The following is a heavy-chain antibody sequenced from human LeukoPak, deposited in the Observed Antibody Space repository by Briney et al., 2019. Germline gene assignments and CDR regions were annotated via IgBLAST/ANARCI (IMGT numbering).Heavy chain of an antibody. CDR2: ISGSGGST. D-gene: IGHD4-17*01. CDR3: AKASIAVTTPFDY. Sequence: PRGSLRLSCAASGFTFSSYAMSWVRQAPGKGLEWVSAISGSGGSTYYADSVKGRFTISRDNSKNTLYLQMNSLRAEDTAVYYCAKASIAVTTPFDYWGQGTLVTVSS. J-gene: IGHJ4*02. V-gene: IGHV3-23*01. CDR1: GFTFSSYA.